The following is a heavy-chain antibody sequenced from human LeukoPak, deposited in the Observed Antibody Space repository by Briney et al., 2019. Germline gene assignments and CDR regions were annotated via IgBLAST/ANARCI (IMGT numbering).Heavy chain of an antibody. J-gene: IGHJ4*02. V-gene: IGHV3-23*01. CDR1: GFTFSSYA. CDR3: AKDWLGIPAYFDY. Sequence: GGSLRLSCAASGFTFSSYAMSWVRQAPGKGREWVSAISGSGGSTYYADSVKGRFTISRDNSKNTLYLQMNSLRAEDTAVYYCAKDWLGIPAYFDYWGQGTLVTVSS. D-gene: IGHD1-26*01. CDR2: ISGSGGST.